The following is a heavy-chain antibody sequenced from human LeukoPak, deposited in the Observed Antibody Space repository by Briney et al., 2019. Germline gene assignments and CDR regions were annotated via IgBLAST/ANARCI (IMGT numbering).Heavy chain of an antibody. V-gene: IGHV5-51*01. CDR2: IYPGDSDT. CDR3: ARRAPLSGESLDN. Sequence: GESLQISCKGSGYSFTSYWIGWVRQMPGKGLEWMGIIYPGDSDTRYSPSFQGQVTLSADKSISTAYLQWSSLKASDTAMYYCARRAPLSGESLDNWGQGTLVTVSS. CDR1: GYSFTSYW. D-gene: IGHD4-17*01. J-gene: IGHJ4*02.